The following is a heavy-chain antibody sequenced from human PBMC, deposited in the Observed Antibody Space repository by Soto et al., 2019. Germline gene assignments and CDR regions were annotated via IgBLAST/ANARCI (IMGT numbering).Heavy chain of an antibody. Sequence: GESLKISCKGSGYSFTSYWIGWVRQMPGKGLEWMGIIYPGDSDTRYSPSFQGQVTISADKSISTAYLQWSSLKASDTAMYYCARAAYDFWSGYHQSNWFDPWGQGTLVTVSS. CDR3: ARAAYDFWSGYHQSNWFDP. J-gene: IGHJ5*02. D-gene: IGHD3-3*01. V-gene: IGHV5-51*01. CDR2: IYPGDSDT. CDR1: GYSFTSYW.